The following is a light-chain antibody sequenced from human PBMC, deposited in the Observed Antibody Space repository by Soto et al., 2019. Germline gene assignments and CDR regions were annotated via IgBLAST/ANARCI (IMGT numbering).Light chain of an antibody. CDR2: EVS. CDR1: SSDIGGYNY. CDR3: NSYTSSNTWV. Sequence: QSVLIQPASVSGSPGQSITISCTGTSSDIGGYNYVYWYQQHPGKAPKLVISEVSDRPSGVSSRFSGSKSGNTASLTISGLQAEDEADYYCNSYTSSNTWVFGGGTKLTVL. J-gene: IGLJ3*02. V-gene: IGLV2-14*01.